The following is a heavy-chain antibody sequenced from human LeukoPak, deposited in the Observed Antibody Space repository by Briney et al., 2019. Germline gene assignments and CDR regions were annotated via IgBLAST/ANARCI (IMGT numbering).Heavy chain of an antibody. D-gene: IGHD1-26*01. V-gene: IGHV5-51*01. CDR2: IYPGYSDT. CDR1: GYRLTNNW. Sequence: GESLKISCKVSGYRLTNNWIGWVRQVPGKGLEWMGIIYPGYSDTRYSPSFQGQVTISADKSISTAYLQWSSLKASDTAMYYCARDGPVGATDYWGQGTLVTVSS. J-gene: IGHJ4*02. CDR3: ARDGPVGATDY.